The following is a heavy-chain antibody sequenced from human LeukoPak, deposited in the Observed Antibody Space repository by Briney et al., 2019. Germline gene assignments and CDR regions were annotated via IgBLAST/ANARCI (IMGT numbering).Heavy chain of an antibody. CDR2: ISSSSSYI. J-gene: IGHJ4*02. D-gene: IGHD3-22*01. V-gene: IGHV3-21*01. CDR3: ASMSSGYYYPTDY. CDR1: GFTFSSYS. Sequence: GGSLGLSCVASGFTFSSYSMNWVRQAPGKGLEWVSSISSSSSYIYYADSVKGRFTISRDNAKNSLYLQMNSLRAEDTAVYYCASMSSGYYYPTDYWGQGTLVTVSS.